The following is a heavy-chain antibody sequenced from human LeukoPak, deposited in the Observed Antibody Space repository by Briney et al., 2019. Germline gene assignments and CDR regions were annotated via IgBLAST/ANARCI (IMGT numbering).Heavy chain of an antibody. J-gene: IGHJ1*01. V-gene: IGHV3-21*01. D-gene: IGHD1-14*01. CDR2: ISSSSSYI. CDR1: GFTFSSYS. CDR3: ARALPDGRAEYFQH. Sequence: GGSLRLSCAASGFTFSSYSMNWVRQAPGKGLEWVSSISSSSSYIYYADSVKGRFTISIDNAKNSLYLQMNSLRAEDTAVYYCARALPDGRAEYFQHWGQGTLVTVSS.